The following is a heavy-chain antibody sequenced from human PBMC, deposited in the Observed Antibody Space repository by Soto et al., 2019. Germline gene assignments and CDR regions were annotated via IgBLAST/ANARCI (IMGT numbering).Heavy chain of an antibody. J-gene: IGHJ4*02. CDR1: GFTFSSYA. CDR2: ISGSGGST. V-gene: IGHV3-23*01. CDR3: AKDVVVTAKTGYFDY. Sequence: PGGSLRLSCAASGFTFSSYAMIWVRQAPGKGLEWVSAISGSGGSTYYADSVKGRFTISRDNSKNTLYLQMNSLRAEDTAVYYCAKDVVVTAKTGYFDYWGQGTLVTVSS. D-gene: IGHD2-21*02.